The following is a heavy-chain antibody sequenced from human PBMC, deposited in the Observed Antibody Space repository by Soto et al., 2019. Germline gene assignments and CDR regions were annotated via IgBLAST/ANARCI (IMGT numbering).Heavy chain of an antibody. V-gene: IGHV1-69*12. Sequence: QVQLVQSGAEVKKPGSSVKVSCRASGGTFSSNTISWVRQAPGQGLEWMGGIMPMFGVTNYARKFQGRLTMTANESTTTAYMEVSSLTSEDTAVYYCAGEGVTTSMSLPWMGYHYYGLDVWGQGTTVIVSS. CDR3: AGEGVTTSMSLPWMGYHYYGLDV. D-gene: IGHD1-26*01. CDR2: IMPMFGVT. CDR1: GGTFSSNT. J-gene: IGHJ6*02.